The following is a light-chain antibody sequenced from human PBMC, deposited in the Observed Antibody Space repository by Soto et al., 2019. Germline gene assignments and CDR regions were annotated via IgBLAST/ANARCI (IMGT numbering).Light chain of an antibody. V-gene: IGLV2-8*01. CDR3: SSYGGNTNFVL. Sequence: QSAPTQPPSASGSPGQSVTISCTGSTNDVGGHKFVSWYQHHPGRSPKLIIYEVTQRPSGVPHRFSGSKSGNTASLTVSGLQPEDEADYYCSSYGGNTNFVLFGGGTKLTVL. J-gene: IGLJ2*01. CDR1: TNDVGGHKF. CDR2: EVT.